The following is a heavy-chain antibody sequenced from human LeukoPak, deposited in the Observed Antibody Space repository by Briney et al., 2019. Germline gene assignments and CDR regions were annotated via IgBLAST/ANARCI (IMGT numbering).Heavy chain of an antibody. CDR2: ISSNGGST. Sequence: PGGSLRLSCTASGFTFGDYAMSWFRQAPGKGLEYVSAISSNGGSTYYANSVKGRFTISRDNSKNTLYLQMGSLRAEDMAVYYCARDHEESPYDILIPSSGIMDVWGKGTTVTISS. CDR3: ARDHEESPYDILIPSSGIMDV. V-gene: IGHV3-64*01. J-gene: IGHJ6*03. CDR1: GFTFGDYA. D-gene: IGHD3-9*01.